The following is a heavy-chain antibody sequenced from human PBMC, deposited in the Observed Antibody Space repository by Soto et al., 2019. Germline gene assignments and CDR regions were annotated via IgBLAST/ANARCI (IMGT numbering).Heavy chain of an antibody. V-gene: IGHV3-33*01. Sequence: GGSLRLSCVASGFTFNSYGFNWVRQAPGKGLEWVAVIWYDGNTKYYADSVKGRFTISRDNLRNTLYLQMNSLTAEDTAVYYCARPLVAPVAGPYYYGMDVWGQGTTVTVSS. J-gene: IGHJ6*02. CDR2: IWYDGNTK. CDR3: ARPLVAPVAGPYYYGMDV. CDR1: GFTFNSYG. D-gene: IGHD6-19*01.